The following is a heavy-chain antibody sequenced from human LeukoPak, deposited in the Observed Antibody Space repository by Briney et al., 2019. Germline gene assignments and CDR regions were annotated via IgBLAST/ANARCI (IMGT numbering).Heavy chain of an antibody. CDR1: GFTFSTYE. J-gene: IGHJ4*02. V-gene: IGHV3-48*03. CDR2: ISTSGSTI. CDR3: GGVSGSSIFDY. Sequence: HPGRSLRLSCAASGFTFSTYEMNWVRQAPGKGLEWVSYISTSGSTIYYADPVKGRFTISRDNAKNSLYLQMNSLRAEDTAVYYCGGVSGSSIFDYWGQGTLVTVSS. D-gene: IGHD3-16*01.